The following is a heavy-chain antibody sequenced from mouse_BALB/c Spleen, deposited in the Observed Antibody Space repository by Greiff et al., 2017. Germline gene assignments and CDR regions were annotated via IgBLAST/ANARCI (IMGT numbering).Heavy chain of an antibody. D-gene: IGHD1-1*01. CDR3: ARDPSYYGSSPYAMDY. CDR1: GFTFTDYY. Sequence: EVKLMESGGGLVQPGGSLRLSCATSGFTFTDYYMSWVRQPPGKALEWLGFIRNKANGYTTEYSASVKGRFTISRDNSQSILYLQMNTLRAEDSATYYCARDPSYYGSSPYAMDYWGQGTSVTVSS. CDR2: IRNKANGYTT. J-gene: IGHJ4*01. V-gene: IGHV7-3*02.